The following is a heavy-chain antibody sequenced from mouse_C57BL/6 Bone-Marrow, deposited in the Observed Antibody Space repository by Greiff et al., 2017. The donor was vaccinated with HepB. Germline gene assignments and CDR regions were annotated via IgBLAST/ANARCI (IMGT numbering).Heavy chain of an antibody. J-gene: IGHJ2*01. D-gene: IGHD2-1*01. CDR2: IDPENGDT. CDR1: GFNIKDDY. Sequence: EVMLVESGAELVRPGASVKLSCTASGFNIKDDYMHWVKQRPEQGLEWIGWIDPENGDTEYASKFQGKATITADTSSNTAYLQLSSLTSEDTAVYYCTRRGNYVFYYFDYWGQGTTLTVSS. V-gene: IGHV14-4*01. CDR3: TRRGNYVFYYFDY.